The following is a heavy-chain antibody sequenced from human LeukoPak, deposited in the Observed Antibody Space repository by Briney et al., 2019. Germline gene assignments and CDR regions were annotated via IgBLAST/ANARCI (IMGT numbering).Heavy chain of an antibody. Sequence: GGSLRLSCAASGFTFSSYEMNWVRQAAGKGLEWVSYITSSGTTLYYADSVKGRFTISRDNAKNSLYLQMSSLRAEDTAMYYCARSGNYFDYWGQGTLVTVSS. J-gene: IGHJ4*02. V-gene: IGHV3-48*03. CDR2: ITSSGTTL. CDR1: GFTFSSYE. CDR3: ARSGNYFDY.